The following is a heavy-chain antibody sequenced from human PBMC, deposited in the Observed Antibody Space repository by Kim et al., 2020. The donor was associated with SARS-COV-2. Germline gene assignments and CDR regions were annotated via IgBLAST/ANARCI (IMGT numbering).Heavy chain of an antibody. V-gene: IGHV4-39*01. Sequence: TYYTPSPKGRGTISVDTSKKQFSLRLSSVTAADAAVYYCARHLRNWYFDLWGRGTLVTVSS. CDR3: ARHLRNWYFDL. J-gene: IGHJ2*01. CDR2: T.